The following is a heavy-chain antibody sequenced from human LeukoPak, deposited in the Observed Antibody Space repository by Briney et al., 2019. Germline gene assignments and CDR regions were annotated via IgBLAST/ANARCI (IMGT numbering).Heavy chain of an antibody. D-gene: IGHD2-15*01. J-gene: IGHJ3*02. CDR3: ASLYCSGGSCYPTDAFDI. CDR1: GYSFTGYW. CDR2: IYPGDSDT. Sequence: GESLKISCKGSGYSFTGYWIGWVRQMPGKGLEWMGIIYPGDSDTRYSPSFQGQVTISADKSISTAYLQWSSLKASDTAMYYCASLYCSGGSCYPTDAFDIWGQGTMVTVSS. V-gene: IGHV5-51*01.